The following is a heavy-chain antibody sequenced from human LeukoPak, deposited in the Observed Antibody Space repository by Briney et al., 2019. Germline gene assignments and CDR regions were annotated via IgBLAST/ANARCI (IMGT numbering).Heavy chain of an antibody. D-gene: IGHD2-2*01. V-gene: IGHV4-59*01. CDR2: IYYSGST. Sequence: SETLSLTCTVSGGSISSYYWSWIRQSPGKGLEWIGYIYYSGSTNYNPSLKSRVTISVDTSKKQYSLNLSSVTAADTAVYYCAREPRYCSRTTSCYHANYSYYMDVWGKGTTVTVSS. J-gene: IGHJ6*03. CDR1: GGSISSYY. CDR3: AREPRYCSRTTSCYHANYSYYMDV.